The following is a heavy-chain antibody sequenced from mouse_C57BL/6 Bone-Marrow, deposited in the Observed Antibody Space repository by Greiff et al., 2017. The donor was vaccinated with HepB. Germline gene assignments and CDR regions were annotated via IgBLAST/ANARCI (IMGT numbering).Heavy chain of an antibody. J-gene: IGHJ2*01. V-gene: IGHV14-4*01. D-gene: IGHD2-4*01. CDR3: TTFYDYYFDY. Sequence: VQLKESGAELVRPGASVKLSCTASGFNIKDYYMHWVKQRPEQGLEWIGWIDPENGDTEYASKFQGKATITADTSSNTAYLQLSSLTSEDTAVYYCTTFYDYYFDYWGQGTTLTVSS. CDR1: GFNIKDYY. CDR2: IDPENGDT.